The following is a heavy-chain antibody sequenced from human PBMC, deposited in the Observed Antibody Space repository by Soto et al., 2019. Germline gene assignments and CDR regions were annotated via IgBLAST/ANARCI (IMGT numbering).Heavy chain of an antibody. CDR2: IYAGGST. J-gene: IGHJ4*02. Sequence: PGGSLRLSCAASGFTVSSSYMTWVRQAPGKGLEWVSIIYAGGSTYYADSVKGRFTISRDNSENTVYLQMNSLRAEDTAVYYCARGGIAVAGTWNYWGQATLVTVSS. V-gene: IGHV3-53*01. CDR3: ARGGIAVAGTWNY. CDR1: GFTVSSSY. D-gene: IGHD6-19*01.